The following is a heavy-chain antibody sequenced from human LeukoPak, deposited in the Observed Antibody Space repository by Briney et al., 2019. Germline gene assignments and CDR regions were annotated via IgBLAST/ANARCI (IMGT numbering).Heavy chain of an antibody. CDR2: IKNDGRSP. V-gene: IGHV3-74*01. CDR1: GFTFSSYW. J-gene: IGHJ3*02. D-gene: IGHD1-26*01. CDR3: ARDPHGGSGSDPHDAFDI. Sequence: GGSLRLSCAASGFTFSSYWTHWVRQAPGKGLVWVSRIKNDGRSPSYADSVKGRFTISSDNAENTVYLQIDSLGAEDTAVYYCARDPHGGSGSDPHDAFDIWGQGTMVTVSS.